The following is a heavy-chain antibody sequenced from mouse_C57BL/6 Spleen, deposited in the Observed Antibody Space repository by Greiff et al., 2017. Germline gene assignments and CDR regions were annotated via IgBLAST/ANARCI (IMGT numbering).Heavy chain of an antibody. CDR2: IYPGSGNT. CDR1: GYTFTDYY. CDR3: ARSGYDYDEAFFAY. V-gene: IGHV1-76*01. Sequence: QVQLQQSGAELVRPGASVKLSCKASGYTFTDYYINWVKQRPGQGLEWIARIYPGSGNTYYNEKFKGKATLTAEKSSSTAYMQLSSLTSEDSAVYFCARSGYDYDEAFFAYWGQGTLVTVSA. D-gene: IGHD2-4*01. J-gene: IGHJ3*01.